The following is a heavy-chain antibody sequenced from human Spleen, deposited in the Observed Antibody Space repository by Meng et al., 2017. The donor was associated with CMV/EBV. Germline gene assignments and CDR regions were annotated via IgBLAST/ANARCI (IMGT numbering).Heavy chain of an antibody. CDR1: AFTFSSYW. Sequence: GGSLRLSCTASAFTFSSYWMHWVRQAPGKGLVWVSRINSGGSTTDYADSVKGRFTISRDNTKNTLYLQMNSLRAEDTAVYYCAKDRSVTHFDYWGQGALVTVSS. CDR2: INSGGSTT. CDR3: AKDRSVTHFDY. V-gene: IGHV3-74*01. J-gene: IGHJ4*02. D-gene: IGHD4-17*01.